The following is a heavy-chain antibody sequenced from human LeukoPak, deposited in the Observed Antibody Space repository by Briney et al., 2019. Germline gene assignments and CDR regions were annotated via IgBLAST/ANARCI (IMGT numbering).Heavy chain of an antibody. D-gene: IGHD6-13*01. J-gene: IGHJ5*02. CDR1: GGTFSSYA. CDR3: AREDRIAAADNQWFDP. Sequence: ASVKVSCKASGGTFSSYAISWVRQAPGQGLEWMGGIIPIFGTANYAQKFQGRVTITADESTSTAYMELSSLRSEDTAVYYCAREDRIAAADNQWFDPWGQGTLVTVSS. V-gene: IGHV1-69*13. CDR2: IIPIFGTA.